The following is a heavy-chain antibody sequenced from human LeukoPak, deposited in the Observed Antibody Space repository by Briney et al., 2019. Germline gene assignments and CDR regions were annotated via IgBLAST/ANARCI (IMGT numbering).Heavy chain of an antibody. J-gene: IGHJ5*02. CDR3: ARCDINYYDSSGYPRGWFDL. Sequence: GASVKVSCKASGYTFTSYYMHWVRQAPGQGLEWMGIINPSGGSTSYAQKFQGRVTMTRDMSTSPVYMELSSLRSEDTAVYYCARCDINYYDSSGYPRGWFDLWAQGTVVSV. CDR1: GYTFTSYY. CDR2: INPSGGST. D-gene: IGHD3-22*01. V-gene: IGHV1-46*01.